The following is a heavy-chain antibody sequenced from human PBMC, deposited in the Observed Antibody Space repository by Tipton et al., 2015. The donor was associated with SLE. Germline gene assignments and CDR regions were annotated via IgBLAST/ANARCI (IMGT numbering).Heavy chain of an antibody. D-gene: IGHD6-13*01. V-gene: IGHV4-39*07. CDR2: IFYSGST. CDR1: GGSISSSSYY. J-gene: IGHJ4*02. Sequence: TLSLTCTVSGGSISSSSYYWGWIRQPPGKGLEWIGNIFYSGSTYYNPSLKSRVTISVDTSKNQFSLKLSSVTAADTAVYYCARVGSWTSLADYWGQGTLVTVSS. CDR3: ARVGSWTSLADY.